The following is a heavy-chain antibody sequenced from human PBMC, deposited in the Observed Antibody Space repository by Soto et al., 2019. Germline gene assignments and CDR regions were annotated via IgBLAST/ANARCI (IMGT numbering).Heavy chain of an antibody. CDR1: AESFSHYY. J-gene: IGHJ4*02. Sequence: PSETLSLTCAVYAESFSHYYWNWIRQSPGKGLAWTGKIKHSGSSNYNPFLRSRVSISVDMSKNQFSLKLSSVTAADTAVDYCARVDSGLVITSWGQGTLVTVSS. CDR2: IKHSGSS. D-gene: IGHD3-22*01. V-gene: IGHV4-34*01. CDR3: ARVDSGLVITS.